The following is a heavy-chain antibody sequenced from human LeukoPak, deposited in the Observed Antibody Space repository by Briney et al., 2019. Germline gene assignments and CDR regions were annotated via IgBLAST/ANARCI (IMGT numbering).Heavy chain of an antibody. D-gene: IGHD6-6*01. J-gene: IGHJ4*02. CDR2: INHSGTN. CDR3: ARGSPSPPVRRRVGIAARHDY. Sequence: SETLSLTCAVYGGSFSGYYWSWIRQPPGKGVEWIGEINHSGTNKYHPSLKSRVTISVDTSKNQCSLKLSSVTAADPAVYYCARGSPSPPVRRRVGIAARHDYWGQGTLVTVSS. V-gene: IGHV4-34*01. CDR1: GGSFSGYY.